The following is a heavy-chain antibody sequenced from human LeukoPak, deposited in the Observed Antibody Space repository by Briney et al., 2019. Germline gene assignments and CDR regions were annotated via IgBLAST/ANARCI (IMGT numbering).Heavy chain of an antibody. CDR2: IYYTGNT. J-gene: IGHJ4*02. CDR3: ARQLDHYDNIYYFDY. Sequence: SETLSLTCSVSGDSITGYYWGWIRQPPGKGLEWIGNIYYTGNTYYNSSLKSRVTISLDTSKNQFSLRLTSVTAADTAVYYCARQLDHYDNIYYFDYWGQGTLVTVSS. D-gene: IGHD3-16*01. CDR1: GDSITGYY. V-gene: IGHV4-38-2*02.